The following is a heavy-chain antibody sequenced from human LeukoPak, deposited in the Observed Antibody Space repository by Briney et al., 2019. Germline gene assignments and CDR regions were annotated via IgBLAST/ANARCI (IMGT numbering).Heavy chain of an antibody. V-gene: IGHV4-59*01. CDR3: ARTGTTGFTWLDP. CDR2: IYYSGST. CDR1: GGSISSYY. J-gene: IGHJ5*02. Sequence: SETLSLTCIVSGGSISSYYWSWIRQPPGKGLEWIGYIYYSGSTNYNPSLKSRVTISVDTSRNHFSLKLSSVTAADTAVYYCARTGTTGFTWLDPWGQGTLVTVSS. D-gene: IGHD1-1*01.